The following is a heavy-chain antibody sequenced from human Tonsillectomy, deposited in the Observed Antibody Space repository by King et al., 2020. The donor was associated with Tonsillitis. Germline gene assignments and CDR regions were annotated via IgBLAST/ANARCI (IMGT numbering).Heavy chain of an antibody. J-gene: IGHJ4*02. CDR2: ISYDGSNK. CDR1: GFTFSSYG. V-gene: IGHV3-30*18. Sequence: VQLVESGGGVVQPGMSLRLSCAASGFTFSSYGIHWVRQAPGKGLEWGAVISYDGSNKYYADSVKGRFTISRDNSKNTLYLQMNSLRAEDTAVYYCAKDSPFDYWGQGTLVTVSS. CDR3: AKDSPFDY.